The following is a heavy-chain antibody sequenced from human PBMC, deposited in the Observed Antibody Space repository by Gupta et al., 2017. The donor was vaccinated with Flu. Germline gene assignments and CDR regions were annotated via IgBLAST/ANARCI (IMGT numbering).Heavy chain of an antibody. J-gene: IGHJ4*02. CDR2: AYLRSRWYY. Sequence: QVQPQQSGPGLVKPSQTLSLTFAISGDRASSNYAAWNWLVQSPSRGLEWLGRAYLRSRWYYDYAPSVRSRLTIDPDTSKNQFSLHLNSVTPADTAVYYCARDGGASGYEAHYFEYWGPGTLGTVSS. D-gene: IGHD5-12*01. V-gene: IGHV6-1*01. CDR1: GDRASSNYAA. CDR3: ARDGGASGYEAHYFEY.